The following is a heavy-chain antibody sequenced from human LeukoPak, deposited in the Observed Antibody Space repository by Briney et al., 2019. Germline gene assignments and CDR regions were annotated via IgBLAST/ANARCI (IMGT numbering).Heavy chain of an antibody. J-gene: IGHJ4*02. CDR1: GFTFSSYA. CDR3: ARNPTATGTTGLYPTY. V-gene: IGHV3-30*04. Sequence: GGSLRLSCAASGFTFSSYAMHWVRQAPGKGLECLAVISYDGSNKYYADSLKGRFTISRDNSKNTLYLQMNSLRAEDTAVYYCARNPTATGTTGLYPTYWGQGTLVTVSS. CDR2: ISYDGSNK. D-gene: IGHD1-7*01.